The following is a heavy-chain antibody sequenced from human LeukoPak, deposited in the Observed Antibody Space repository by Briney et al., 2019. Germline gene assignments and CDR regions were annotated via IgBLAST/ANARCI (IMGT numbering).Heavy chain of an antibody. Sequence: GGSLRLSCAASGSTFDDYAMHWVRQAPGKGLEWVSGISWNSGSIGYADSVKGRFTISRDNAKNSLYLQMNSLRAEDTAVYYCARDISGSPVWGQGTTVTVSS. V-gene: IGHV3-9*01. J-gene: IGHJ6*02. CDR2: ISWNSGSI. D-gene: IGHD1-26*01. CDR3: ARDISGSPV. CDR1: GSTFDDYA.